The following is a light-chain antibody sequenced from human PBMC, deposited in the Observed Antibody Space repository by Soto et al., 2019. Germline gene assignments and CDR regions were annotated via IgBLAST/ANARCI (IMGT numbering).Light chain of an antibody. J-gene: IGKJ4*01. Sequence: EIVLTQSPGTLSLSPGERATLSCRASQSVSSSYLAWYQQKPGQAPRLLIYGASSRATGIPDRFSGSGSGTAFTLTRSSLEPEDLQVYYCQQYCNSPLTFGGGTKVEIK. CDR1: QSVSSSY. CDR2: GAS. V-gene: IGKV3-20*01. CDR3: QQYCNSPLT.